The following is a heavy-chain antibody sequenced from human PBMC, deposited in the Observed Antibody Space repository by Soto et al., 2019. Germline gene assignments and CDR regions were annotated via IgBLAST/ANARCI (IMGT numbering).Heavy chain of an antibody. D-gene: IGHD1-26*01. Sequence: LRLSCAASGFTFSSYAMHWVRQAPGKGLEWVAVISYDGSNKYYADSVKGRFTISRDNSKNTLYLQMNSLRAEDTAVYYCAREQWELRYYYYCYGMDVWGQGTTVTVSS. CDR2: ISYDGSNK. CDR1: GFTFSSYA. J-gene: IGHJ6*02. V-gene: IGHV3-30-3*01. CDR3: AREQWELRYYYYCYGMDV.